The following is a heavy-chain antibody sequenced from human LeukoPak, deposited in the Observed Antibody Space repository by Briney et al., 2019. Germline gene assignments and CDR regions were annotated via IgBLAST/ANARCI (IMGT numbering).Heavy chain of an antibody. D-gene: IGHD2-8*01. CDR2: INPNSGGT. CDR1: GYTFTGYY. J-gene: IGHJ5*02. CDR3: AREGYCTNGVCYGGNWFDP. Sequence: ASVKVSCKASGYTFTGYYMHWVRQAPGQGLEWMGWINPNSGGTNYAQKFQGRVTMTRDTSISTAYMEPSRLRSDDTAVYYCAREGYCTNGVCYGGNWFDPWGQGTLVTVSS. V-gene: IGHV1-2*02.